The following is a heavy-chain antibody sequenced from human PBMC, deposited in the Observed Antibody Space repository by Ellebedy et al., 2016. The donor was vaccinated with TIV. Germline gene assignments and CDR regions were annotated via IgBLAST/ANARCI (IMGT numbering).Heavy chain of an antibody. Sequence: MPSETLSLTCIVFGGSISKTSYSWGWIRQSAGQGLEWPGNIYYSGTTYISPSLKSLASISVDASNHQFSLKLSSVTAADTAVYYCVRRGGWSGAFDIWGQGTMITVSS. CDR1: GGSISKTSYS. V-gene: IGHV4-39*01. J-gene: IGHJ3*02. CDR3: VRRGGWSGAFDI. D-gene: IGHD6-19*01. CDR2: IYYSGTT.